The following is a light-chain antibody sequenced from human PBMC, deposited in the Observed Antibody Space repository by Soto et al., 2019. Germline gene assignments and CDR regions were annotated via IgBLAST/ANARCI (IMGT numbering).Light chain of an antibody. CDR2: DVS. CDR1: SSDFGGYNY. Sequence: QSVLTQPASVSGSPGQSITISCTGTSSDFGGYNYVSWYQQHPGKAPKLIIYDVSNRRSGVSNRFSGSKSGNTASVTISGLQAEDEADYYCSSYTSSSTLYVFGTGTKVTVL. V-gene: IGLV2-14*01. CDR3: SSYTSSSTLYV. J-gene: IGLJ1*01.